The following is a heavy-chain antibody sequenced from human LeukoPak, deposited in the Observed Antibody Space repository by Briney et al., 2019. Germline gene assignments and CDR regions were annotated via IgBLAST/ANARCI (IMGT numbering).Heavy chain of an antibody. CDR2: ISYDGSSK. J-gene: IGHJ4*02. CDR1: GFTFSSYG. D-gene: IGHD2/OR15-2a*01. CDR3: ARGENSKTYPVSGY. Sequence: PGGSLRLSCAASGFTFSSYGMHWVRQAPGKGLEWVAVISYDGSSKYYIDSVKGRFTISRDNSKNTLYLQMNSLRAEDTAVYYCARGENSKTYPVSGYWGQGTPVTVSS. V-gene: IGHV3-30*03.